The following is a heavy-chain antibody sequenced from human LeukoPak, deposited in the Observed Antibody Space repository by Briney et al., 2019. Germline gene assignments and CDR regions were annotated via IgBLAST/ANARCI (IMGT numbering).Heavy chain of an antibody. D-gene: IGHD6-25*01. Sequence: GESLKISCKGSGYSFTNYWIGWVRQMPGKGLEWMGIIYPGDSDTRYSPSFQGQVTISADNSITTTYLQWTSLKASDTAMYYCARQISGNRPHDAFDIWGQGTMVTVSS. CDR1: GYSFTNYW. CDR3: ARQISGNRPHDAFDI. J-gene: IGHJ3*02. V-gene: IGHV5-51*01. CDR2: IYPGDSDT.